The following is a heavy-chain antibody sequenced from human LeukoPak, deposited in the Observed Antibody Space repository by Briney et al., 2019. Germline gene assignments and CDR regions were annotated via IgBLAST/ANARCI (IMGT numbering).Heavy chain of an antibody. J-gene: IGHJ5*02. V-gene: IGHV4-59*08. Sequence: NSSETLSLTCTVSGASISPYYWSWIRQPPGEGLEWIGYIYYSGSTNYSPSLKTRVTISVDTSRNQFPLKLNSVTAADTAGYYCARHGRTYYDSSGFYLEEDWFDPWGQGTLVTVSS. CDR2: IYYSGST. D-gene: IGHD3-22*01. CDR3: ARHGRTYYDSSGFYLEEDWFDP. CDR1: GASISPYY.